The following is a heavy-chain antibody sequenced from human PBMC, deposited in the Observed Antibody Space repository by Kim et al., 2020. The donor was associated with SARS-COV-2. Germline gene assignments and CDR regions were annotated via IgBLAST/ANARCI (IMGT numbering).Heavy chain of an antibody. J-gene: IGHJ6*02. D-gene: IGHD3-10*01. CDR3: ARAPSSGRRGLTYSYYGMDV. CDR1: GFTFSSCA. CDR2: ISYDGSKK. Sequence: GGSLRLSCAASGFTFSSCAIHWVRQAPGKGLEWVAVISYDGSKKNYAESVKGRFTISRDNSKNTLYLQMNSLRAEDTALYYCARAPSSGRRGLTYSYYGMDVWGQGTTVTVSS. V-gene: IGHV3-30-3*01.